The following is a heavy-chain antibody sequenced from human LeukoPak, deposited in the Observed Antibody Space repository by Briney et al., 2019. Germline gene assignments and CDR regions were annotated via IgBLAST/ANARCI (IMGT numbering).Heavy chain of an antibody. CDR3: AKVQEEAPGYYYYGMDV. V-gene: IGHV4-4*02. J-gene: IGHJ6*02. CDR1: GGSISSSNW. Sequence: SETLSLTCAVSGGSISSSNWWSWVRQPPGKGLEWIGEIYHSGSTNYNPSLKSRVTISVDKSKNQFSLKLSSVTAADTAVYYCAKVQEEAPGYYYYGMDVWGQGTTVTVSS. CDR2: IYHSGST.